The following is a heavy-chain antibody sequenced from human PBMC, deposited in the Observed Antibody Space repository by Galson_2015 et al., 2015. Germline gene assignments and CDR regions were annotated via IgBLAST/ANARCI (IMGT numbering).Heavy chain of an antibody. D-gene: IGHD3-10*01. J-gene: IGHJ4*02. CDR1: GYTFTSYA. Sequence: SVKVSCKASGYTFTSYAMNWVRQAPGQGLEWMGWINTNTGNPTYAQGFTGQFVFSLDTSVSTAYLQISSLKAEDTAVYYCASSGSYYNVPSFDYWGQGTLVTVSS. V-gene: IGHV7-4-1*02. CDR3: ASSGSYYNVPSFDY. CDR2: INTNTGNP.